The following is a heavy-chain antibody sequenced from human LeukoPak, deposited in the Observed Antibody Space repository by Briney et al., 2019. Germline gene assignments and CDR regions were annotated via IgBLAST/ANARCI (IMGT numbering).Heavy chain of an antibody. CDR2: ISYDGSNK. J-gene: IGHJ4*02. D-gene: IGHD6-19*01. Sequence: GGSLRLSCAASGFTFSSYAMHWVRQAPGKGLEWVAVISYDGSNKYCADSVKGRFTISRDNSKNTLYLQMNSLRAEDTAVYYCARVGGAWLAYFDYWGQGTLVTVSS. V-gene: IGHV3-30*04. CDR1: GFTFSSYA. CDR3: ARVGGAWLAYFDY.